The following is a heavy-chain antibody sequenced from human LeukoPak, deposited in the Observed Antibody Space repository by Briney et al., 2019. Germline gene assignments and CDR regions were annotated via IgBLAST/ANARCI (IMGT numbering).Heavy chain of an antibody. J-gene: IGHJ4*02. CDR3: AKDKGGTSSGPFDY. V-gene: IGHV3-30*18. Sequence: QPGGSLRLSCAASGFTFSSYGMHWVRQAPGKGLEWVAVISYDGSNKYYADSVKGRFTISRDNSKNTLYLQMNSLRAEDTAVYYCAKDKGGTSSGPFDYWGQGTLVTVSS. CDR1: GFTFSSYG. D-gene: IGHD4-23*01. CDR2: ISYDGSNK.